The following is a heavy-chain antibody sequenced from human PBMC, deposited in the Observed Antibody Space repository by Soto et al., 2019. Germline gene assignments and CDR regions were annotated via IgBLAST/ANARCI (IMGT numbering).Heavy chain of an antibody. J-gene: IGHJ2*01. D-gene: IGHD1-1*01. Sequence: EVQLVESGGGLVQPGGSLRLSCAASGFTVSSNYMSWVRQSPGKGLQWVSLIYTNGNTYYADSVKGRFTISRDNSKSTLYLQMNSLRGEDTAVYYCARVGTPSYCYFDLWGRGTLVTVSS. V-gene: IGHV3-66*01. CDR3: ARVGTPSYCYFDL. CDR2: IYTNGNT. CDR1: GFTVSSNY.